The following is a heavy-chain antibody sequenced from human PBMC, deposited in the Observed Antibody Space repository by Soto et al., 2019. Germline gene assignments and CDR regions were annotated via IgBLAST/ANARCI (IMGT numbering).Heavy chain of an antibody. CDR2: ISGSGGST. V-gene: IGHV3-23*01. CDR3: AKDELHSSSWYWRSEYFQH. Sequence: PGGSLRLSCAASGFTFSSYSMSWVRQAPGKGLEWVSAISGSGGSTYYADSVKGRFTISRDNSKNTLYLQMNSLRAEDTAVYYCAKDELHSSSWYWRSEYFQHWGQGTLVTVSS. D-gene: IGHD6-13*01. CDR1: GFTFSSYS. J-gene: IGHJ1*01.